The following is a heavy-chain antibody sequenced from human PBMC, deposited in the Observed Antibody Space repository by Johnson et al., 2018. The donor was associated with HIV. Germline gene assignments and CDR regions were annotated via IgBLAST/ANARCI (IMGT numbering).Heavy chain of an antibody. J-gene: IGHJ3*02. D-gene: IGHD5-18*01. CDR2: ISYDGGNK. CDR3: ARGPVDTAMGNDAFDI. CDR1: GFTFSSYG. V-gene: IGHV3-30*03. Sequence: QVQLVESGGGVVQPGRSLRLSCAASGFTFSSYGMHWVRQAPGKGLEWVAVISYDGGNKYYADSVKGRFTISRDNSKNTLYLQMNSLRAEDTAVYYCARGPVDTAMGNDAFDIWGQGTMVTVSS.